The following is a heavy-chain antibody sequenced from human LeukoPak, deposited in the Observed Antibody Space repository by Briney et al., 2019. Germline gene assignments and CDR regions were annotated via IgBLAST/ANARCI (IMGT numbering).Heavy chain of an antibody. CDR3: ARELPDYYGSGSYYSVGAFDI. V-gene: IGHV4-38-2*02. CDR1: GYSISSGYY. D-gene: IGHD3-10*01. CDR2: IYHSGST. J-gene: IGHJ3*02. Sequence: SETLSLTCTVSGYSISSGYYRGWIRQPPGKGLEWIGSIYHSGSTYYNPSLKSRVTISVDTSKNQFSLKLSSVTAADTAVYYCARELPDYYGSGSYYSVGAFDIWGQGTMVTVSS.